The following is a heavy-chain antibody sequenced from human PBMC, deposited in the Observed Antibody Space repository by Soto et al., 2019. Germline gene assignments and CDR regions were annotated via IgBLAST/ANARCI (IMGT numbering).Heavy chain of an antibody. J-gene: IGHJ4*02. CDR2: ISGSGGST. V-gene: IGHV3-23*01. CDR3: AKERSPTVATIRDY. D-gene: IGHD5-12*01. CDR1: GFTFSSYA. Sequence: GGSLRLSCAASGFTFSSYAMSWVRQAPGKGLEWVSAISGSGGSTYYAGSVKGRFTISRDNSKNTLYLQMNSLRAEDTAVYYCAKERSPTVATIRDYWGQGTLVTVSS.